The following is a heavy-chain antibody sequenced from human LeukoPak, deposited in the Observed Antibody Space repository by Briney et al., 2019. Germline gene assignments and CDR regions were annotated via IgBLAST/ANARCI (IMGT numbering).Heavy chain of an antibody. Sequence: PGGSLRLSCAASGSTFSSCYMHWVRQAPGRGLEYVSTIASDGTSTYYSTSVKGRVTTSRDNSQNTLYLQMGSLRPEDTAIYYCARSTRYFGSAMYYFDNWGQGTLVTVSS. CDR2: IASDGTST. V-gene: IGHV3-64*01. D-gene: IGHD3-10*01. CDR1: GSTFSSCY. CDR3: ARSTRYFGSAMYYFDN. J-gene: IGHJ4*02.